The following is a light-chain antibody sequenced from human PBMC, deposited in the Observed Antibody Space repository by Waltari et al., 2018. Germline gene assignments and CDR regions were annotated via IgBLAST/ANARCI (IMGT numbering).Light chain of an antibody. CDR1: QGIRND. V-gene: IGKV1-17*01. J-gene: IGKJ4*01. Sequence: DIQMTQFPSSLSASIGDRVTITCRASQGIRNDVGWYQQRPGKGPKRLIYAAFNLQNGVPSRFSGSGSGTEFTLTISSLQPEDFATYYCLQHNSYPLTFGGGTKV. CDR3: LQHNSYPLT. CDR2: AAF.